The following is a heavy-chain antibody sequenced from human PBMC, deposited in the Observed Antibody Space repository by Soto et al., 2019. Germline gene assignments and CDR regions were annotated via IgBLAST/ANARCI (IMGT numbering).Heavy chain of an antibody. CDR2: IYRTGST. V-gene: IGHV4-4*02. Sequence: SETLSLTCAVSGGSFTSNNWWTWFRQPPGQGREWIGEIYRTGSTNYNPSLKSRVTISLDKTENQFSLKETSLTAADTTVYYCASRDPGTSVDYWGQGTLVTVSS. D-gene: IGHD1-7*01. CDR3: ASRDPGTSVDY. CDR1: GGSFTSNNW. J-gene: IGHJ4*02.